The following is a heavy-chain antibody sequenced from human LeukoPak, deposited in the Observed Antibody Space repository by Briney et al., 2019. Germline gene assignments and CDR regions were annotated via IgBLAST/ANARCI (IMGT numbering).Heavy chain of an antibody. CDR1: GFTFSSYS. CDR3: ARRLPYYYDSSAHIDY. D-gene: IGHD3-22*01. CDR2: ISSSSSYM. Sequence: GGSLRLSCAASGFTFSSYSMNWVRQAPGKGLEWVSSISSSSSYMYYADSVKGRFTISRDNAKNSLYLQMNSLRAEDTAVYYCARRLPYYYDSSAHIDYWGQGTLVTVSS. J-gene: IGHJ4*02. V-gene: IGHV3-21*01.